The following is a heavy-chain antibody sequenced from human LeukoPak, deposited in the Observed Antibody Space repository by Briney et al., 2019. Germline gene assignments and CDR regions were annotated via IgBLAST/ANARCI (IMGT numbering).Heavy chain of an antibody. CDR1: GVTFSNAW. J-gene: IGHJ4*02. V-gene: IGHV3-15*01. CDR2: IKSKTDGGTT. CDR3: TTHIGYSGYDWQDY. Sequence: GGSLRLSCAASGVTFSNAWMRWGRQGPGKGRWWVGRIKSKTDGGTTDYAAPVKGRFTISRDDSKSTLYLQMSSLKTEDTAVYYCTTHIGYSGYDWQDYWGQGTLVTVSS. D-gene: IGHD5-12*01.